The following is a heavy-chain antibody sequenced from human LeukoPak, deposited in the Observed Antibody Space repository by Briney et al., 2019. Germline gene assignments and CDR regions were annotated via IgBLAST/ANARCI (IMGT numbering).Heavy chain of an antibody. J-gene: IGHJ4*02. CDR3: AREGSVRAMPTGFDY. D-gene: IGHD2-2*01. CDR2: TYYRSKWYN. CDR1: GDSVSSNNAA. Sequence: SQTLSLTCAISGDSVSSNNAAWNWIRQSPLRGLEWLGRTYYRSKWYNDYAVSVESRITINPDTSKNQFSLQLNSVTPEDTAVYYCAREGSVRAMPTGFDYWGQGTLVPVSS. V-gene: IGHV6-1*01.